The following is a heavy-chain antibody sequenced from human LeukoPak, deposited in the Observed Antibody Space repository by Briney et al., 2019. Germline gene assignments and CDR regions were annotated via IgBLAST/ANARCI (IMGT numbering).Heavy chain of an antibody. V-gene: IGHV4-30-2*01. CDR1: GGSISSGGDS. CDR3: AGLTTTHCYFAL. J-gene: IGHJ2*01. D-gene: IGHD4/OR15-4a*01. Sequence: SETLSPTPAVSGGSISSGGDSCSWIRQPPGKGLEWIGYIYHSGSTYYNPSLNSRVTMSLDRSKNQFSLKVSSVTAAATAVYYCAGLTTTHCYFALGDRHSLVTVSS. CDR2: IYHSGST.